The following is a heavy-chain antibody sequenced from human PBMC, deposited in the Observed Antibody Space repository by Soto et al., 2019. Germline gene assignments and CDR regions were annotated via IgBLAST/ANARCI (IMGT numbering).Heavy chain of an antibody. D-gene: IGHD2-2*01. J-gene: IGHJ3*02. Sequence: QVQLVQSGAEVKKPGSSVKVSCKASGGTFSSYAISWVRQAPGQGLEWMGGIIPIFGTANYAQKFQGRVTITADESMSTAYMELSSLRSEDTAVYYCATPTPIVVVPAATDAFDIWGQGTMVTVSS. V-gene: IGHV1-69*01. CDR3: ATPTPIVVVPAATDAFDI. CDR1: GGTFSSYA. CDR2: IIPIFGTA.